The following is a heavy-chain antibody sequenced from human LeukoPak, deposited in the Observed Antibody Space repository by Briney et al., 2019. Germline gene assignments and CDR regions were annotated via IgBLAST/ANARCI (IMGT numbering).Heavy chain of an antibody. CDR2: INPNSGGT. J-gene: IGHJ4*02. CDR3: ARIGSNYNFDY. Sequence: ASVKVSCKTSGYTFTAYYMHWVRQAPGQGLEWMGRINPNSGGTNYVQKFQGRVTLTRDTSISTAYIEMSGLTSDDAAVYFCARIGSNYNFDYWGQGTLVTVSS. CDR1: GYTFTAYY. D-gene: IGHD5-24*01. V-gene: IGHV1-2*06.